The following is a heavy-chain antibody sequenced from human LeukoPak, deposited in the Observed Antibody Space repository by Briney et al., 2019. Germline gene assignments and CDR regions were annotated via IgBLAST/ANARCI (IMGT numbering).Heavy chain of an antibody. V-gene: IGHV3-15*01. D-gene: IGHD3-9*01. Sequence: GGSLRLSCASSGFTFNNAWMSWVRQAPGKGLEWVGRIKRKADGGTTDYSAPVKGRFIISGYDSKNTLYLQMNSLQTEDTAVYYCTMENYDMFYWGQGTLVTVSS. J-gene: IGHJ4*02. CDR2: IKRKADGGTT. CDR3: TMENYDMFY. CDR1: GFTFNNAW.